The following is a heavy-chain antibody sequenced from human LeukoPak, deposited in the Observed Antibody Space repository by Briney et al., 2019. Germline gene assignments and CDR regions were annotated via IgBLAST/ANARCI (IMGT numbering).Heavy chain of an antibody. CDR1: GGSISSSSYY. D-gene: IGHD1-26*01. CDR2: IYYSGST. J-gene: IGHJ4*02. V-gene: IGHV4-61*05. CDR3: ARGGSYYAY. Sequence: PSETLSLTCTVSGGSISSSSYYWGWIRQPPGKGLEWIGYIYYSGSTNYNPSLKSRVTISVDTSKNQFSLKLSSVTAADTAVYYCARGGSYYAYWGQGTLVTVSS.